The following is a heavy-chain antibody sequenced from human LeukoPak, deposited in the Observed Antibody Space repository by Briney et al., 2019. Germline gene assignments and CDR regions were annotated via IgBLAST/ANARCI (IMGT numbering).Heavy chain of an antibody. V-gene: IGHV1-2*02. Sequence: ASVKVSCKASGYTFTGYYMHLVRQAPGQGLEWMGWINPNSGGTNYAQKFQGRVTMTRDTSISTAYMELSRLRSDDTAVYYCSFGDYDSSGTNTWGQGTLVTVSS. D-gene: IGHD3-22*01. J-gene: IGHJ5*02. CDR3: SFGDYDSSGTNT. CDR2: INPNSGGT. CDR1: GYTFTGYY.